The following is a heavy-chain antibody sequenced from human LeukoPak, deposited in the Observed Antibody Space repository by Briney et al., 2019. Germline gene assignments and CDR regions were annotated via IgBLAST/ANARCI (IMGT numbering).Heavy chain of an antibody. Sequence: SQTLSLTCIVSGGSITSGEHYCSWIRQRPGKGLEWIGYVAYSGIINYNPSFSSRITMSVDTSKNQFSLKLSSATAADTAVYYCARDQYDSNGHFLGNDYWGQGILVTVSS. D-gene: IGHD3-22*01. V-gene: IGHV4-30-4*08. CDR3: ARDQYDSNGHFLGNDY. CDR1: GGSITSGEHY. J-gene: IGHJ4*02. CDR2: VAYSGII.